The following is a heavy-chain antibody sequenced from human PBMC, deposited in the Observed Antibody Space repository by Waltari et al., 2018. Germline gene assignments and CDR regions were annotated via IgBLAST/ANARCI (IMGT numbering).Heavy chain of an antibody. J-gene: IGHJ3*02. CDR2: VDPEDGET. V-gene: IGHV1-69-2*01. CDR1: GYTFTDYY. Sequence: EVQLVQSGAEVKKPGATVKISCKVSGYTFTDYYMHWVQQAPGKGLEWMGLVDPEDGETIYAEKFQGRVTITADTSTDTAYMELSSLRSEDTAVYYCATTRRGLYYYDSSGTGDAFDIWGQGTMVTVSS. D-gene: IGHD3-22*01. CDR3: ATTRRGLYYYDSSGTGDAFDI.